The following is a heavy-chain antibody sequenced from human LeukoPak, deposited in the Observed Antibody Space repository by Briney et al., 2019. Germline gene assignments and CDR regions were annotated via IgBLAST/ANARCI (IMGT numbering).Heavy chain of an antibody. CDR3: SIGVPFDP. J-gene: IGHJ5*02. V-gene: IGHV4-38-2*01. CDR1: GYSISSGYY. CDR2: IYHSGST. D-gene: IGHD2-8*01. Sequence: SETLSLTCAVSGYSISSGYYWGWIRQPPGKGLEWIGSIYHSGSTYYNPSLKSRVTISVDTSTNQFSLKLSSVTAADTAVYYCSIGVPFDPWGQGTLVTVSS.